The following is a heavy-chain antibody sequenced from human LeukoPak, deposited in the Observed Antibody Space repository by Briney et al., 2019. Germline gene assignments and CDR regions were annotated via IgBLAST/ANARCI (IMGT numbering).Heavy chain of an antibody. D-gene: IGHD3-22*01. J-gene: IGHJ4*02. CDR1: GYTFTTYA. CDR3: ARESPYYYDTSDYSGKADS. CDR2: INTNAGNP. V-gene: IGHV7-4-1*02. Sequence: GASVKVSCKASGYTFTTYAMNWVRQAPGQGLEWMGWINTNAGNPTYAHGFTGRFVFSFDNSVSTAYLQISSLKAEDTAVYYCARESPYYYDTSDYSGKADSWGQGTLVTVSS.